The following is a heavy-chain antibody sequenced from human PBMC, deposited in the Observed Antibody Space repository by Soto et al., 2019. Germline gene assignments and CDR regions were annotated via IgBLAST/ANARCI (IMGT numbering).Heavy chain of an antibody. Sequence: PGESLKISCKGSGYSFTSYWISWVRQMPGKGLEWMGRIDPSDSYTNYSPSFQGHVTISADKSISTAYLQWSSLKASDTAMYYCARQSRGYPHGYWFDPWGQGTLVTVSS. CDR2: IDPSDSYT. CDR1: GYSFTSYW. J-gene: IGHJ5*02. D-gene: IGHD5-18*01. CDR3: ARQSRGYPHGYWFDP. V-gene: IGHV5-10-1*01.